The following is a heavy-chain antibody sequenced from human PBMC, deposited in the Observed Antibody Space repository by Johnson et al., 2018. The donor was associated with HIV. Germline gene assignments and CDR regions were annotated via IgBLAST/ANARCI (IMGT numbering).Heavy chain of an antibody. CDR2: IKQDGSEK. Sequence: EVQLVESGGGLVQPGGSLRLSCAASGFTFSSHWMTWVRQAPGKGLEWVANIKQDGSEKYYVDSVKGRFTISRDNAKNSLYLQMNSLRAEDTAVYYCARAYYTFWSGYDAFDIWGQGTMVTVSS. J-gene: IGHJ3*02. CDR1: GFTFSSHW. CDR3: ARAYYTFWSGYDAFDI. V-gene: IGHV3-7*04. D-gene: IGHD3-3*01.